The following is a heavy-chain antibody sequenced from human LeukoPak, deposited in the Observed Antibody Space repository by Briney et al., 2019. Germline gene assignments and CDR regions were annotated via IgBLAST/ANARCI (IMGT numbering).Heavy chain of an antibody. CDR2: VNRDGSET. CDR3: ARNNGMDV. Sequence: PGGSLRLSCAASGFTLSNHWTTWVRQVPGRGPEWVANVNRDGSETYYLDSVKGRFTISKDNAKNSLYLQMNSLRAEDTALYHCARNNGMDVWGQGATVIVSS. CDR1: GFTLSNHW. J-gene: IGHJ6*02. V-gene: IGHV3-7*03.